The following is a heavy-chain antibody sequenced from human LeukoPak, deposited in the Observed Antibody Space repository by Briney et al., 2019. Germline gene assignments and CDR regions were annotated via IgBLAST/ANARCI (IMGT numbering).Heavy chain of an antibody. J-gene: IGHJ4*02. CDR1: GDTFSSYY. CDR3: ARGEGYSGYDSGY. CDR2: INPSGGSI. D-gene: IGHD5-12*01. V-gene: IGHV1-46*01. Sequence: ASVKVSCKASGDTFSSYYMHWVRQAPGQGLEWMGIINPSGGSISYAQKFQGRVTMTRDMSTSTVYMELSSLRSEDTAVYYCARGEGYSGYDSGYWGQGTLVTVSS.